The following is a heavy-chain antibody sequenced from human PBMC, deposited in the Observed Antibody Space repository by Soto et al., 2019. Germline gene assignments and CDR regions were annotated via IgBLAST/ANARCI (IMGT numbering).Heavy chain of an antibody. CDR1: GFTFSSYA. CDR3: AREGRNGVFDC. V-gene: IGHV3-30-3*01. Sequence: QVQLVESGGGVVQPGRSLRLSCAASGFTFSSYAMHWVRQAPGKGLEWVAVISYDGSNQYYADSVKGRFTIFRDNSKNTLYVHMNGLSAEETAVYSCAREGRNGVFDCWGQGTLVTVSS. J-gene: IGHJ4*02. CDR2: ISYDGSNQ. D-gene: IGHD3-10*01.